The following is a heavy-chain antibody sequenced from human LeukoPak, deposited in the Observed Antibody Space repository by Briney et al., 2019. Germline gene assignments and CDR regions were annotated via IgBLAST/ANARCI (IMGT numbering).Heavy chain of an antibody. J-gene: IGHJ4*02. V-gene: IGHV3-48*03. CDR1: GFTFSSHE. Sequence: SGGSLRLSCAASGFTFSSHEMNWVRQAPGKGLEWVSYISSSGSTIYYADSAKGRFTISRDNAKNSLYLQMNSLRAEDTALYYCAKGSSSWPSPFDYWGQGTLVTVSS. D-gene: IGHD6-13*01. CDR2: ISSSGSTI. CDR3: AKGSSSWPSPFDY.